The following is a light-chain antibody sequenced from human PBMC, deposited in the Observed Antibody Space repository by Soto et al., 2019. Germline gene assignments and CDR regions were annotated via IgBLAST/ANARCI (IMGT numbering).Light chain of an antibody. CDR1: SSNIGAGYD. CDR2: ANS. J-gene: IGLJ1*01. V-gene: IGLV1-40*01. Sequence: QSVLTQPPSVSGAPGQRVTISCTGSSSNIGAGYDVHWYQQLPGTAPKLLIYANSNRPSGVPDRFSGSKSGTSASLAITGLHPDDDADYYCQSYDSSLSPYVFGTGTKVTVL. CDR3: QSYDSSLSPYV.